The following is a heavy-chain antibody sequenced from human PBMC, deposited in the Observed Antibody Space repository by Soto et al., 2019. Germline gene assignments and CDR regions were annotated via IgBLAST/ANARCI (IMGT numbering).Heavy chain of an antibody. D-gene: IGHD3-22*01. V-gene: IGHV3-30*18. Sequence: PGGSLRLSCAASGFTFSSYGMHWVRQAPGKGLEWVAVISYDGSNKYYADSVKGRFTISRDNSKNTLYLQMNSLRAEDTAVYYCAKMYYYDSSGSAFDIWGQGTMVTVSS. CDR3: AKMYYYDSSGSAFDI. CDR1: GFTFSSYG. J-gene: IGHJ3*02. CDR2: ISYDGSNK.